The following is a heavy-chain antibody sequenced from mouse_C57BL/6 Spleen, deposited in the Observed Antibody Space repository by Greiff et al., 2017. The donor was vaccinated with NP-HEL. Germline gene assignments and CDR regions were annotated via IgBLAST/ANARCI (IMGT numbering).Heavy chain of an antibody. CDR1: GSTFSSYA. D-gene: IGHD2-3*01. Sequence: EVKLVESGGGLVKPGGSLKLSCAASGSTFSSYAMSWVRQTPEKRLEWVATISDGGSYTYYPDNVKGRFTISRDNAKNNLYLQMSHLKSEDTAMYYCARDYDGYPYFDYWGQGTTLTVSS. V-gene: IGHV5-4*01. J-gene: IGHJ2*01. CDR3: ARDYDGYPYFDY. CDR2: ISDGGSYT.